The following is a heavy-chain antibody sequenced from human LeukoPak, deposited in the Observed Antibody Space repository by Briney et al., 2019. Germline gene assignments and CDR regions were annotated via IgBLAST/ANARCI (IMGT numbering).Heavy chain of an antibody. Sequence: NASETLSLTCTVSGGSITSGDYYWSWIRQPPGKGLEWIGYIYYTGSTYFNPSLESRIAISRDTPKNQFSLKLSSVTAADTAVYYCARRRSGSGLFDPRGQGTLVTVSS. CDR3: ARRRSGSGLFDP. CDR1: GGSITSGDYY. D-gene: IGHD3-22*01. V-gene: IGHV4-30-4*01. CDR2: IYYTGST. J-gene: IGHJ5*02.